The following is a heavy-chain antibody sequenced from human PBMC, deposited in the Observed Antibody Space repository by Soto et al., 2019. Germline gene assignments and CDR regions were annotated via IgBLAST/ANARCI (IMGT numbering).Heavy chain of an antibody. D-gene: IGHD1-26*01. CDR3: TTRDVGAFDY. Sequence: GSLRLSCAASGFTFSDAWMSWVRQAPGKGLEWVGRIKSKTDGGTTEYAAPVKGRFTISTDDSKNTLYLQMNSLKTEDTAVYYCTTRDVGAFDYWGQGTLVTVSS. CDR1: GFTFSDAW. V-gene: IGHV3-15*01. CDR2: IKSKTDGGTT. J-gene: IGHJ4*02.